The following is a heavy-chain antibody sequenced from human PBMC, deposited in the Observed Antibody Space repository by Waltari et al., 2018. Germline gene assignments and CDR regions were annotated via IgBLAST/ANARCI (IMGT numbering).Heavy chain of an antibody. D-gene: IGHD3-10*01. CDR3: ARVGVGILWFGERYGMDV. J-gene: IGHJ6*02. CDR2: MNPNSGNT. V-gene: IGHV1-8*01. CDR1: GYTFTSYD. Sequence: QVQLVQSGAEVKKPGASVKVSCKASGYTFTSYDITWVRQATGQGLEWMGWMNPNSGNTGYAQKFQDRVTMTRNTSISTAYMELSSLRSEDTAVYYCARVGVGILWFGERYGMDVWGQGTTVTVSS.